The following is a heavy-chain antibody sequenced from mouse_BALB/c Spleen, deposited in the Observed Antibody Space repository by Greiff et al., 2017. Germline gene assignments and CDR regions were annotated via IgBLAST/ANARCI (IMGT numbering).Heavy chain of an antibody. CDR3: TRGRDGNSWFAY. V-gene: IGHV5-6-4*01. CDR1: GFTFSSYT. CDR2: ISSGGSYT. D-gene: IGHD2-1*01. J-gene: IGHJ3*01. Sequence: EVNVVESGGGLVKPGGSLKLSCAASGFTFSSYTMSWVRQTPEKRLEWVATISSGGSYTYYPDSVKGRFTISRDNAKNTLYLQMSSLKSEDTAMYYCTRGRDGNSWFAYWGQGTLVTVSA.